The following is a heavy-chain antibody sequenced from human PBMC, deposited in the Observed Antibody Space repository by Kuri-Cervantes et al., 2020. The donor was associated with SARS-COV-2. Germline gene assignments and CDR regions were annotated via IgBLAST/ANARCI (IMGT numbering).Heavy chain of an antibody. CDR1: GFTVSSNY. V-gene: IGHV3-21*01. Sequence: GGSLRLSCAASGFTVSSNYMSWVRQAPGKGLEWVSSISSSSSYIYYADSVKGRFTISRDNAKNSLYLQMNSLRAEDTAVYYCARAHYGDYVAYIYWGQGTLVTVSS. CDR2: ISSSSSYI. D-gene: IGHD4-17*01. J-gene: IGHJ4*02. CDR3: ARAHYGDYVAYIY.